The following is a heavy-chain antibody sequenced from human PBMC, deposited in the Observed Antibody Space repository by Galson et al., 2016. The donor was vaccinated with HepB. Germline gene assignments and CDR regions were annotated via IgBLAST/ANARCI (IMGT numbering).Heavy chain of an antibody. CDR1: GYTFTRYY. CDR2: IRPSGAST. V-gene: IGHV1-46*01. D-gene: IGHD6-13*01. CDR3: ARDQLAAAPYYYYGMDV. J-gene: IGHJ6*02. Sequence: SVKVSCKASGYTFTRYYIHWVRQAPGQGLEWMGIIRPSGASTSYAQKFQDRVTMTRDTSTSTVYMELSSLRSEDTAVYYCARDQLAAAPYYYYGMDVWGQGTTVTVSS.